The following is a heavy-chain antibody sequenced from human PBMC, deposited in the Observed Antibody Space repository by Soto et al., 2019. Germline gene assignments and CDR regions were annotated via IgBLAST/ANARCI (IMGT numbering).Heavy chain of an antibody. CDR2: INAGNGNT. Sequence: ASVKVSCKASGHTFTSYAMHWVRQAPGQRLEWMGWINAGNGNTKYSQKFQGRVTITRDTSASTAYMELSSLRSEDTAVYYCARKWLYRALDAFDIWGQGTMVTVSS. CDR3: ARKWLYRALDAFDI. D-gene: IGHD1-26*01. CDR1: GHTFTSYA. J-gene: IGHJ3*02. V-gene: IGHV1-3*01.